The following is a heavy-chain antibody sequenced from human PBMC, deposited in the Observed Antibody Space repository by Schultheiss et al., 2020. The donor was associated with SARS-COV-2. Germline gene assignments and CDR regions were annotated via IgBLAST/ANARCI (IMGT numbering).Heavy chain of an antibody. Sequence: SETLSLTCAVYGGSFSGYYWSWIRQPPGKGLEWIGEINHSGSTNYNPSLKSRVTISVDTSKNQFSLKLSSVTAADTAVYYCARGGRSMTTVTTGRRAFDIWGQGTMVTVSS. CDR2: INHSGST. CDR1: GGSFSGYY. J-gene: IGHJ3*02. V-gene: IGHV4-34*01. CDR3: ARGGRSMTTVTTGRRAFDI. D-gene: IGHD4-17*01.